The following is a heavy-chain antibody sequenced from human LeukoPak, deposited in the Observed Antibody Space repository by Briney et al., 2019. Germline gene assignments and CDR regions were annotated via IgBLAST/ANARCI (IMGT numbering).Heavy chain of an antibody. CDR1: RFTFDDYA. J-gene: IGHJ6*03. Sequence: PGGSLRFSCAASRFTFDDYAMHWVRQAPGKGLEWVSLISWDGGSTYYADSVKGRFTISRDNSKNSLYLQMNSLRAEDTALYYCAKNGLGGGYADYYYYMDVWGKGTTVTVSS. D-gene: IGHD5-12*01. CDR3: AKNGLGGGYADYYYYMDV. V-gene: IGHV3-43D*03. CDR2: ISWDGGST.